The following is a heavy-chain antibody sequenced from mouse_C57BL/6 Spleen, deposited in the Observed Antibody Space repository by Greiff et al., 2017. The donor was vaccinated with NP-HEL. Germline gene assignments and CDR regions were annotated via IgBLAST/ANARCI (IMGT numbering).Heavy chain of an antibody. J-gene: IGHJ4*01. D-gene: IGHD1-1*01. Sequence: QVQLQQSGAELVKPGASVKLSCKASGYTFTSYWMHWVKQRPIQGLEWIGNIDPSDSETHYNQKFKDKATLTVDKSSSTAYMQLSSLTSEDSAVYYCARYGGYYAMDYWGQGTSVTVSS. CDR3: ARYGGYYAMDY. CDR2: IDPSDSET. V-gene: IGHV1-52*01. CDR1: GYTFTSYW.